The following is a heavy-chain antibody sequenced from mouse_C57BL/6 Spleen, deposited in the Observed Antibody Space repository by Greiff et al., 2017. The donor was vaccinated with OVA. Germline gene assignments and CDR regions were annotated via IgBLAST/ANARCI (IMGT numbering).Heavy chain of an antibody. J-gene: IGHJ3*01. Sequence: EVQGVESGGGLVQPGGSMKLSCVASGFTFSNYWMNWVRQSPEKGLEWVAQIRLKSDNYATHYAESVKGRFTISRDDSKSSVYLQMNNLRAEDTGIYYCTGGIYYGSSYGFAYWGQGTLVTVSA. D-gene: IGHD1-1*01. V-gene: IGHV6-3*01. CDR3: TGGIYYGSSYGFAY. CDR2: IRLKSDNYAT. CDR1: GFTFSNYW.